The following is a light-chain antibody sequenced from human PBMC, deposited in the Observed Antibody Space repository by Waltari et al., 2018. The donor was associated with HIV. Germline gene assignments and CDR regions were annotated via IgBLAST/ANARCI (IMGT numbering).Light chain of an antibody. Sequence: SSELTQDPAVSVALGQTVKLACLGDSIRKYYASWYRLRPGQAPQLLVYGKNSRPSGIPDRFSASSSGNRAFLTITGARAEDEADYYCACWDRSGDYILFGGGTSLTGL. V-gene: IGLV3-19*01. CDR1: SIRKYY. CDR2: GKN. CDR3: ACWDRSGDYIL. J-gene: IGLJ2*01.